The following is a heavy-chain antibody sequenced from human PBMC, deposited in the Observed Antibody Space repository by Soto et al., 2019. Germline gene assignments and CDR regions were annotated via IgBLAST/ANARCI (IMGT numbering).Heavy chain of an antibody. J-gene: IGHJ6*03. V-gene: IGHV3-23*01. CDR1: GFTFSSYA. Sequence: GGSLRLSCAASGFTFSSYAMSWVRQAPGKGLEWVSAISGSGGSTYYADSVKGRFTISRDNSKNTLYLQMNSLRAEDTAVYYCAKVPYDYIWGSYRDYYYYMDVWGKGTTVTVSS. CDR3: AKVPYDYIWGSYRDYYYYMDV. D-gene: IGHD3-16*02. CDR2: ISGSGGST.